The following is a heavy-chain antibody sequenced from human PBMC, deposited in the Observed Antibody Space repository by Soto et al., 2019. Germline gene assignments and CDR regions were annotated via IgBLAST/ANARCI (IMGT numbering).Heavy chain of an antibody. V-gene: IGHV1-69*02. Sequence: QVQLVQSGAEVERPGSSVKVSCMASGGTFRTYTISWVRQAPGQGLEWLGRIIPLFGLPNHAQKFQDRVTITADKSTDTAYLEMNSLRPEDTAVYYCAFDVQTGVVYFDNWGQGTLVTVSS. CDR1: GGTFRTYT. CDR2: IIPLFGLP. CDR3: AFDVQTGVVYFDN. D-gene: IGHD2-21*01. J-gene: IGHJ4*02.